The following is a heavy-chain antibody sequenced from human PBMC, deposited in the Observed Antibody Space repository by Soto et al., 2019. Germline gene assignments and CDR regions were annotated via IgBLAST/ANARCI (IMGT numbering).Heavy chain of an antibody. J-gene: IGHJ4*02. V-gene: IGHV4-59*01. Sequence: PSETLSLTCTVSGGSISSYYWSWIRQPPGKGLEWIGYIYYSGSTNYNPSLKSRVTISVDTSKNHFSLKLSPVTAADTAVYYCASYDILTGYIDYWGQGTLVTVSS. CDR2: IYYSGST. CDR3: ASYDILTGYIDY. CDR1: GGSISSYY. D-gene: IGHD3-9*01.